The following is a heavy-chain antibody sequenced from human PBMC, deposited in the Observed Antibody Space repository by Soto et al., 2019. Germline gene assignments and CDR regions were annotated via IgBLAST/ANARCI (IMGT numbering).Heavy chain of an antibody. Sequence: QVQLQESGPGLVKPSQTLTLTCSVSGGSISSDNYFWSWIRQPPGKGLEWIGYIYYSGSAHYNPSLKSRFTISVDTSKNQFSLDLFSVTAADTAMYYCAREVIPAATLGSDAFDSWGQGTMVTVSS. V-gene: IGHV4-30-4*01. J-gene: IGHJ3*02. D-gene: IGHD3-16*02. CDR1: GGSISSDNYF. CDR2: IYYSGSA. CDR3: AREVIPAATLGSDAFDS.